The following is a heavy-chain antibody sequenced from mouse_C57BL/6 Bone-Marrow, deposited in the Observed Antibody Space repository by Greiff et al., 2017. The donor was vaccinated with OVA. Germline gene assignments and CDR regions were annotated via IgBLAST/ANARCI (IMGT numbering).Heavy chain of an antibody. V-gene: IGHV14-4*01. Sequence: EVQLQQSGAELVRPGASVKLSCTASGFNIKDDYMHWVKQRPEKGLEWIGWIDPENGDTEYASKFQGKATITADTSSNTAYLQLSSLASEDTAVYYCIVTPWFAYWGQGTLVTVSA. D-gene: IGHD2-5*01. J-gene: IGHJ3*01. CDR1: GFNIKDDY. CDR2: IDPENGDT. CDR3: IVTPWFAY.